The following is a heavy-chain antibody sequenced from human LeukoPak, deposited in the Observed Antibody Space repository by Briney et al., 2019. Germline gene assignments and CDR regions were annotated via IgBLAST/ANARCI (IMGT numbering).Heavy chain of an antibody. V-gene: IGHV4-30-4*01. D-gene: IGHD3-10*01. CDR1: GGSISSGDYY. CDR2: IYYSGST. J-gene: IGHJ3*02. CDR3: ARDRDRGGLWVGEMRGDAFDI. Sequence: SETLSLTCTVSGGSISSGDYYWSWIRQPPGEGLEWIGYIYYSGSTYYNPSLKSRVTISVDTSKNQFSLKLRSVTAADTAVYYCARDRDRGGLWVGEMRGDAFDIWGQGTMVTVSS.